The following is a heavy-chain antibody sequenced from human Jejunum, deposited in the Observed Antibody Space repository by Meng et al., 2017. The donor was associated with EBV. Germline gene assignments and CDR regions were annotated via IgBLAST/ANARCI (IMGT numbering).Heavy chain of an antibody. CDR3: ASIHPSIDS. CDR2: IYHSGST. Sequence: QMQLKESGPGVVQPSGTLSLTCAVSSGSIFSSNWWTWVRQPPGKGLEWIGEIYHSGSTNYNPSLKSRITMSLDKSKNQFSLKLRSVTAADTAVYYCASIHPSIDSWGPGTLVTVSS. D-gene: IGHD2-21*01. V-gene: IGHV4-4*02. CDR1: SGSIFSSNW. J-gene: IGHJ4*02.